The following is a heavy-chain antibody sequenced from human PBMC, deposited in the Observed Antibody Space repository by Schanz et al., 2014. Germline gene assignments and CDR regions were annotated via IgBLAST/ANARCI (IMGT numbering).Heavy chain of an antibody. CDR2: ISVYNHNK. V-gene: IGHV1-18*01. J-gene: IGHJ4*02. CDR3: ARDRRFFDRDDLYSFDS. Sequence: QIQLVQSGPEVKKPGATVKVSCKASGYIFINSGISWVRQAPGQGLEWMGWISVYNHNKEYDQKFQGRVTMTTDTSTSTAYMALTDLRSDDTAVYYCARDRRFFDRDDLYSFDSWGQGTLVTVSS. CDR1: GYIFINSG. D-gene: IGHD3-3*01.